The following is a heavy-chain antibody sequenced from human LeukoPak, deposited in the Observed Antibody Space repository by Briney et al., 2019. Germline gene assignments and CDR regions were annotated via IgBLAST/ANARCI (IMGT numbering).Heavy chain of an antibody. D-gene: IGHD2-15*01. Sequence: GESLKISCKGSGYSFSSYWIGWVRQMPGKGLEWMGIIYPGDSDTRYSPSFEGQVTISADKSISTAYLQWSSLKASDTAIYYCARHPQYCSDGTCYSGWFDPWGQGTLVTVSS. CDR3: ARHPQYCSDGTCYSGWFDP. CDR1: GYSFSSYW. CDR2: IYPGDSDT. J-gene: IGHJ5*02. V-gene: IGHV5-51*01.